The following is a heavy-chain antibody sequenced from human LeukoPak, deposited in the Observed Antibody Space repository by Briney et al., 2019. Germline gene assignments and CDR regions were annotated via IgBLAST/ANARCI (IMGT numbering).Heavy chain of an antibody. D-gene: IGHD2-2*01. V-gene: IGHV1-69*13. J-gene: IGHJ4*02. Sequence: ASVKVCCKASGGTFSSYAISWVRQAPGQGLEWMGGIIPIFGTANYAQKFQGRVTITAGESTGTAYMELGSLRSEDTAVYYCARDQVRSNIVVVPAAMAYWGQGTLVTVSS. CDR2: IIPIFGTA. CDR3: ARDQVRSNIVVVPAAMAY. CDR1: GGTFSSYA.